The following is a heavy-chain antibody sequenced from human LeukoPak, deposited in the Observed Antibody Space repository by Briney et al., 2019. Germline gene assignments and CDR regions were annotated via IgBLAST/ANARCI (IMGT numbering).Heavy chain of an antibody. V-gene: IGHV1-18*01. D-gene: IGHD2-2*01. CDR2: ISGNNDNS. Sequence: ASVKVSCKASGYTFTNFGLSWVRQAPGQGLEWMGWISGNNDNSNYGQKFQGRLTMTTDSSTSIAHMELRKLRSDDTAVYYCARDGTSTDDFWGQGTLVTVSS. CDR1: GYTFTNFG. CDR3: ARDGTSTDDF. J-gene: IGHJ4*02.